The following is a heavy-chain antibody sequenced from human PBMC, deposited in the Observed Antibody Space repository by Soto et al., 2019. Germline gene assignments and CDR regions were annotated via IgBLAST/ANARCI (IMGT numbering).Heavy chain of an antibody. CDR2: VYNSGST. CDR1: GGCIRSNY. D-gene: IGHD2-15*01. V-gene: IGHV4-59*01. CDR3: ERYRREAVAGYTLDN. Sequence: ELLPLSSTDSGGCIRSNYWNWIRQPPGKGLEWIGYVYNSGSTNYNPSLKSRVTISEDTSKSQFSLKVNSMTAADTAVYYCERYRREAVAGYTLDNWGQGILVTVSS. J-gene: IGHJ4*02.